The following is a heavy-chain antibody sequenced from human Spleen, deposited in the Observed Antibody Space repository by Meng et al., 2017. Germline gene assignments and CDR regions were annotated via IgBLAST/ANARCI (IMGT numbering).Heavy chain of an antibody. CDR2: INSDGSST. V-gene: IGHV3-74*02. J-gene: IGHJ4*02. CDR1: GFTFSSYA. CDR3: VDSNFDY. Sequence: VQLVESGGGVVQPGRSLRLSCAASGFTFSSYAMHWVRQAPGKGLVWVSRINSDGSSTTYADSVKGRFTISRDNAKNTLYLQMNSLRAEDTAIYYCVDSNFDYWGQGTLVTVSS. D-gene: IGHD4-11*01.